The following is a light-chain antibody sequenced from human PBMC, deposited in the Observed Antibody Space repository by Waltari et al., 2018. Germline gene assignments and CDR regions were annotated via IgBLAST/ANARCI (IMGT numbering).Light chain of an antibody. CDR1: QSLGGW. V-gene: IGKV1-5*03. CDR2: EAS. Sequence: DIHITQSPSTLSASVGDRVTIRCRASQSLGGWLAWYQQKPGKAPELLIYEASSLQSGVQARFSGSGSGTEFILTIGSLQPDDFATYYCQQYHSYPRTFGQGTKVEI. J-gene: IGKJ1*01. CDR3: QQYHSYPRT.